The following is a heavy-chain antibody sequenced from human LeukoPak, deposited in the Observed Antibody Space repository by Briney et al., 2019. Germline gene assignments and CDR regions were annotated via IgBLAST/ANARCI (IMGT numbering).Heavy chain of an antibody. CDR1: GFTVSSNY. CDR3: ARKAGYYYGMDV. J-gene: IGHJ6*02. Sequence: PGGSLRLSCAASGFTVSSNYMSWVRQAPGKGLEWVSVIYSGGSTYYADSVKGRFTISRGNSKNTLYLQMNSLRAEDTAVYYCARKAGYYYGMDVWGQGTTVTVSS. D-gene: IGHD6-25*01. CDR2: IYSGGST. V-gene: IGHV3-66*01.